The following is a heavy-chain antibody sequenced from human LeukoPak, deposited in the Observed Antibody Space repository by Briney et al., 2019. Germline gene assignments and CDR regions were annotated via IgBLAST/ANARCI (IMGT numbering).Heavy chain of an antibody. Sequence: GGSLRLSCAAPGFTFSDYYMSWIRQAPGKGLEWVSYISSSGSTIYYADSVKGRFTISRDNAKNSLYLQMNSLRAEDTAVYYCARDACSGGSCYLGYYYYYGMDVWGQGTTVTVSS. CDR2: ISSSGSTI. J-gene: IGHJ6*02. CDR3: ARDACSGGSCYLGYYYYYGMDV. V-gene: IGHV3-11*01. D-gene: IGHD2-15*01. CDR1: GFTFSDYY.